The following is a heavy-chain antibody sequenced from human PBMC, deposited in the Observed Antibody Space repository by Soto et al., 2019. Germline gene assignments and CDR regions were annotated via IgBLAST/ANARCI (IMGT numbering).Heavy chain of an antibody. D-gene: IGHD6-6*01. J-gene: IGHJ4*02. CDR3: ARENLIAARRGSSAFPALLYF. CDR1: GYTFTSYA. CDR2: INAGNGNT. V-gene: IGHV1-3*01. Sequence: ASVKVSCKASGYTFTSYAMHWVRQAPGQRLEWMGWINAGNGNTKYSQKFQGRVTITRDTSASTAYMELSSLRSEDTAVYYCARENLIAARRGSSAFPALLYFWGQGTLVTVSS.